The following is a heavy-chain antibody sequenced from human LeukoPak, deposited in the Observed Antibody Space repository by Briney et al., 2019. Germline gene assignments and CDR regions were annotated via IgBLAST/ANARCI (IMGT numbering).Heavy chain of an antibody. CDR2: IIPIFGTA. D-gene: IGHD3-10*01. V-gene: IGHV1-69*06. J-gene: IGHJ5*02. CDR3: ARAGITMVRGVKSWFDP. CDR1: GGTFSSYA. Sequence: ASVKVSCKASGGTFSSYAISWVRQAPGQGLEWMGGIIPIFGTANYAQKFQGRVTITADKSTSTAYMELSSLGSEDTAVYYCARAGITMVRGVKSWFDPWGQGTLVTVSS.